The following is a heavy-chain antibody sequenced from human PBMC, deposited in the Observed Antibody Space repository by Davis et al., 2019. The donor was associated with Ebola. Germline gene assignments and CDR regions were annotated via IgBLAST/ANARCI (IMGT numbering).Heavy chain of an antibody. Sequence: GESLKISCAASGFIFSSYGMHWVRQAPGKGLEWVAVISYDGSNTYYADSVKGRFTISRDNSKNTVHLQMNNLRAEDTAVYYCARTPYGDYSDYWGQGTLVTVSS. V-gene: IGHV3-30*03. CDR1: GFIFSSYG. CDR3: ARTPYGDYSDY. D-gene: IGHD4-17*01. J-gene: IGHJ4*02. CDR2: ISYDGSNT.